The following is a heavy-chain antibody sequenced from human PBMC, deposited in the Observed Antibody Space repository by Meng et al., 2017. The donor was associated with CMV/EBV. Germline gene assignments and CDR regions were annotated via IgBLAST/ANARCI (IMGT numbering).Heavy chain of an antibody. V-gene: IGHV3-53*01. CDR3: ARGGTTSYPYGMDV. CDR1: GFTFSSYS. D-gene: IGHD4-11*01. CDR2: IYSGGST. J-gene: IGHJ6*02. Sequence: GESLKISCAASGFTFSSYSMNWVRQAPGKGLEWVSVIYSGGSTYYADSAKGRFTISRDNSKNTLYLQMNSLRAEDTAVYYCARGGTTSYPYGMDVWGQGTTVTVSS.